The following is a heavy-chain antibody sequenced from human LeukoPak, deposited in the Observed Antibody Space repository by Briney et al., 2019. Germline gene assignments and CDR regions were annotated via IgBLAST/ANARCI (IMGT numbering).Heavy chain of an antibody. CDR3: ARDFWSGNHFDY. V-gene: IGHV1-2*02. CDR1: GYTFTGYY. D-gene: IGHD3-3*01. Sequence: ASVKVSCKASGYTFTGYYMHWVRQAPGQGLEWMGWINPNSGGTNYAQKFQGRVTMTRDTSISTAYMELSRLRSDDTAVYYCARDFWSGNHFDYWGQGTLVTVSS. CDR2: INPNSGGT. J-gene: IGHJ4*02.